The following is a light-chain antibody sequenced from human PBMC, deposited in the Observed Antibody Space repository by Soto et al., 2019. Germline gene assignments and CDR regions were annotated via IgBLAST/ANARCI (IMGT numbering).Light chain of an antibody. CDR1: SSNIGSNN. Sequence: QSVLTQPPSASGTPGQRVTISCSGSSSNIGSNNVQWYQQVPGTAPKLLIYSNNQRPSGVPDRLSGSKSGTSASLAISGLQSEDEAEYYCAAWDDSLNGVVFGGGTKVTVL. V-gene: IGLV1-44*01. CDR2: SNN. J-gene: IGLJ2*01. CDR3: AAWDDSLNGVV.